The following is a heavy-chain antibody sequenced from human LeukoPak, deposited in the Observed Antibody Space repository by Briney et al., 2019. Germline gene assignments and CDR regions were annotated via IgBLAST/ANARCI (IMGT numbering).Heavy chain of an antibody. D-gene: IGHD3-9*01. CDR1: GIIFDDYA. CDR3: ARQPRYFDWLLYYFDY. J-gene: IGHJ4*02. Sequence: GGSLRLSCAASGIIFDDYAMHWVRQAPGKGLEWVSSVSSTSTYIYYADSVKGRFTISRDNAKNSLYLQMNSLRAEDTAVYYCARQPRYFDWLLYYFDYWGQGTLVTVSS. CDR2: VSSTSTYI. V-gene: IGHV3-21*01.